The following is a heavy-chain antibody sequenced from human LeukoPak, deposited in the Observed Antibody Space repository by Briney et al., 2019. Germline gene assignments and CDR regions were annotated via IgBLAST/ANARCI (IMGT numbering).Heavy chain of an antibody. J-gene: IGHJ6*03. D-gene: IGHD1-1*01. Sequence: PGGSLRLSCAASGFTVSSNYMSWVRQAPGKGLEWVSVIYSGGSTYYADSVKGRFTISRDNSKNTLYLQMNSLRAEDTAVYYCARDKTGTTHWYYYYMDVWGKGTTVTVSS. CDR3: ARDKTGTTHWYYYYMDV. CDR2: IYSGGST. CDR1: GFTVSSNY. V-gene: IGHV3-53*01.